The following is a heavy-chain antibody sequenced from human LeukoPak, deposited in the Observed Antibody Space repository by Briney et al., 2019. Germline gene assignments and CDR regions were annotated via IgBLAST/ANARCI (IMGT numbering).Heavy chain of an antibody. Sequence: SVKVSCKASGVTYSSYTISWVRQAPGQGLEWMGRIIPILGIANYAQKFQGRVTITADKSTSTAYMELSSLRSEDTAVYYCARSRDYDFWSGYYPFDYWGQGTLVTVSS. CDR1: GVTYSSYT. V-gene: IGHV1-69*02. CDR3: ARSRDYDFWSGYYPFDY. J-gene: IGHJ4*02. CDR2: IIPILGIA. D-gene: IGHD3-3*01.